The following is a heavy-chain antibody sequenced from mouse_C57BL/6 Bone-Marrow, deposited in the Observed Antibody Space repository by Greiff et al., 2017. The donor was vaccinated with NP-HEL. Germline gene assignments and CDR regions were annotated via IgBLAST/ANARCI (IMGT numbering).Heavy chain of an antibody. J-gene: IGHJ3*01. CDR3: ARRELRPLAY. D-gene: IGHD3-2*02. V-gene: IGHV1-50*01. Sequence: QVQLQQPGAELVKPGASVKLSCKASGYTFTSYWMQWVKQRPGQGLEWIGEIDPSDSYTNYNQKFKGKATLTVDTSSSTAYMQLSSLTSEDSAVYYCARRELRPLAYWGQGTLVTVSA. CDR2: IDPSDSYT. CDR1: GYTFTSYW.